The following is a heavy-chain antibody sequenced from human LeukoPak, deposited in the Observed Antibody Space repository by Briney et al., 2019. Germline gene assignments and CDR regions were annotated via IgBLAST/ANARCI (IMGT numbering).Heavy chain of an antibody. Sequence: ASVKVSCKASGYTFTSYYMHWVRQAPGQGLEWMGWINPNSGGTNYAQKFQGRVTMTRDTSISTAYMELSRLRSDDTAVYYCARGWAQRYSGYDWVKYWGQGTLVTVSS. V-gene: IGHV1-2*02. D-gene: IGHD5-12*01. CDR3: ARGWAQRYSGYDWVKY. J-gene: IGHJ4*02. CDR1: GYTFTSYY. CDR2: INPNSGGT.